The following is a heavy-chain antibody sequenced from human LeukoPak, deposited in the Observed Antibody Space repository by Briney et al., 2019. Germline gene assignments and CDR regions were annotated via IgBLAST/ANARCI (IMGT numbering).Heavy chain of an antibody. CDR2: IYSGGST. J-gene: IGHJ4*02. Sequence: PGGSLRLSCAASGFTVSSNYMSWVRQAPGKGLEWVSVIYSGGSTYYADSVKGRFTISRDNSKNTLYLQMNSLRAEDTAVYYCAKGSLSSSSRTPFDYWGQGTLVTVSS. CDR1: GFTVSSNY. V-gene: IGHV3-53*01. CDR3: AKGSLSSSSRTPFDY. D-gene: IGHD2-2*01.